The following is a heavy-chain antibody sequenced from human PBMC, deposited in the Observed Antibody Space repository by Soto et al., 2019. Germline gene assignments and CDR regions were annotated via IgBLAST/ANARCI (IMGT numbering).Heavy chain of an antibody. CDR1: GFSLSTSGVG. V-gene: IGHV2-5*01. D-gene: IGHD4-17*01. CDR2: SYWNDDK. Sequence: QITLKESGPTLVKPTQTLTLTCTFSGFSLSTSGVGVGWIRQPPVKALEWLALSYWNDDKRSSPSLKSRLTITKDTSKNQVVLTMTNMDPVDTATYYCAHSHYGDYTYWYFDLWGRGTLVTVSS. CDR3: AHSHYGDYTYWYFDL. J-gene: IGHJ2*01.